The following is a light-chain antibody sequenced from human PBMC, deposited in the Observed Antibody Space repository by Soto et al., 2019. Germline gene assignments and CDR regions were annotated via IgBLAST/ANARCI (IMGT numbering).Light chain of an antibody. Sequence: EVVLTQSPATLSLSPGERATLSCRASESVNNYLAWYQQKPGQAPRLLIYDASNRATGIPARFSGSGSGTDFTLTISSLEPEDFAVYYCQQRRNWPQLTFGGGTKVEIK. CDR1: ESVNNY. J-gene: IGKJ4*01. V-gene: IGKV3-11*01. CDR2: DAS. CDR3: QQRRNWPQLT.